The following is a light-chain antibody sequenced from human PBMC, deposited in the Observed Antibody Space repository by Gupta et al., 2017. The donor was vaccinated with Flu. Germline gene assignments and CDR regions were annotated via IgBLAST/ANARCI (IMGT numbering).Light chain of an antibody. CDR3: QQSYSTPFT. CDR1: QSISSN. V-gene: IGKV1-39*01. CDR2: AAS. Sequence: GDTVTITCRASQSISSNLNWYQHKTGKAPNLLSFAASDLQSGVPSRFSGSGSGTDFKLTISSLQTEDFATYYCQQSYSTPFTCGPGTKVEI. J-gene: IGKJ3*01.